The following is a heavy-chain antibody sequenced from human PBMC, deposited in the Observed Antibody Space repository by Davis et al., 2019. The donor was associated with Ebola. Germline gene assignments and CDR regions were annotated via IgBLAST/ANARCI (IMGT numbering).Heavy chain of an antibody. V-gene: IGHV3-66*04. CDR1: GFTVGSNY. D-gene: IGHD1-26*01. CDR3: ARHPGELLFHFDY. Sequence: GEFLKISCAASGFTVGSNYMSWVRQAPGKGLEWVSVIYSGGSTYYADSVKGRFTISRDNSKNTLYLQMNSLRAEDTAVYYCARHPGELLFHFDYWGQGTLVTVSS. J-gene: IGHJ4*02. CDR2: IYSGGST.